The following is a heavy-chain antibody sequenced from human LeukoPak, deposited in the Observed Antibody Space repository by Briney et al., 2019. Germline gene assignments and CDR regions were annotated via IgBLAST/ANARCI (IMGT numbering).Heavy chain of an antibody. Sequence: SETPSLTCTFSVVSGSSGDYYWSWIRQPPMKGLEWIGYIYYSGSTYYNPSLKSRFTISVDTSKNQFSLKLSSATAADTSVYYRARVQVDYYGMDVGGEGTTVSVS. CDR1: VVSGSSGDYY. CDR3: ARVQVDYYGMDV. D-gene: IGHD1-1*01. V-gene: IGHV4-30-4*08. J-gene: IGHJ6*02. CDR2: IYYSGST.